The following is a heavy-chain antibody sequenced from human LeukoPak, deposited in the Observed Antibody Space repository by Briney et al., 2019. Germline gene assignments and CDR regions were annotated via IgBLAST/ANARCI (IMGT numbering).Heavy chain of an antibody. CDR1: GFTFSSYA. CDR3: ATIFGVVLGGIRFDP. Sequence: PGGSLRLSCAASGFTFSSYAMSWVRQAPGKGLEWVSAISGSGGSTYYADSVKGRFTSSRDNSKNTLYLQMNSLRVEDTAVYYCATIFGVVLGGIRFDPWGQGTLVTVSS. J-gene: IGHJ5*02. CDR2: ISGSGGST. V-gene: IGHV3-23*01. D-gene: IGHD3-3*01.